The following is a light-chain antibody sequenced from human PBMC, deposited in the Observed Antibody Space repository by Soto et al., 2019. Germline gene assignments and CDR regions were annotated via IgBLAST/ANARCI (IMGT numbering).Light chain of an antibody. V-gene: IGKV3-15*01. CDR1: QSVSSN. J-gene: IGKJ1*01. CDR2: GAS. Sequence: ERVMTQSPATLSVSPGERATLSCRASQSVSSNLAWYQQKPGQAPRLLMYGASTRATGIPARFSGSGSGTEFTLTISSLQSEDFAVYYCQQYNNWPRTFGQGTKVDIK. CDR3: QQYNNWPRT.